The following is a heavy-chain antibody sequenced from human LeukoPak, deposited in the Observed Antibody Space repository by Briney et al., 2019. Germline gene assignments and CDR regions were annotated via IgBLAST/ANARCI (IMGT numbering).Heavy chain of an antibody. J-gene: IGHJ4*02. Sequence: GGSLRLSCAASGFTFTNFGMHWVRQAPGKGLEWVANIKQDGSEEYYVDSVKGRFTISRDNAKNSLYLQMNSLRAEDTAVYYCARDGLGSAFDYWGQGTLVTVSS. CDR2: IKQDGSEE. V-gene: IGHV3-7*01. D-gene: IGHD3/OR15-3a*01. CDR3: ARDGLGSAFDY. CDR1: GFTFTNFG.